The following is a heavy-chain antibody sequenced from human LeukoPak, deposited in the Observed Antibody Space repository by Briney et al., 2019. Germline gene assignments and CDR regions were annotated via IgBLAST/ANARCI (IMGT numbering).Heavy chain of an antibody. V-gene: IGHV6-1*01. CDR3: ARGLAGNVDA. CDR1: GDSVSSNSAT. J-gene: IGHJ6*04. Sequence: SQTLSLTCAISGDSVSSNSATWTWIRQSPSRGLEWLGRTYYRSKWHNEYAVSVRSRITINADTSKNQFSLQLNSVTPEDTAVYFCARGLAGNVDAWGKGTTVTVSS. CDR2: TYYRSKWHN. D-gene: IGHD4-23*01.